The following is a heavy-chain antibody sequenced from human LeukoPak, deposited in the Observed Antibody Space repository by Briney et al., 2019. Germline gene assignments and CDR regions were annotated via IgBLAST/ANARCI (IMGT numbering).Heavy chain of an antibody. D-gene: IGHD1-26*01. CDR1: GFTFSSYG. CDR3: AKGGRGSSAGDY. CDR2: IRYDGSNK. Sequence: GRSLRLSCAASGFTFSSYGMHWVRQAPGKGLEWVAFIRYDGSNKYYADSVKGRFTISRDNSKNTLYLQMNSLRAEDTAVYYCAKGGRGSSAGDYWGQGTLVTVSS. V-gene: IGHV3-30*02. J-gene: IGHJ4*02.